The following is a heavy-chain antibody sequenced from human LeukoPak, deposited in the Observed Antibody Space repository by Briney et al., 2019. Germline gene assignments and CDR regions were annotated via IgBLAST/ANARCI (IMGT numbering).Heavy chain of an antibody. CDR1: GGSISGYY. J-gene: IGHJ4*02. Sequence: SETLSLTCTVSGGSISGYYWNWVRQPPGKGLEWIGYIYYSGSTKYNPSLKSRVTISVDTSKNQFSLKLSSVTAADTAVYYCARRGYASSWSFDFWGQGTLVTVSS. CDR3: ARRGYASSWSFDF. V-gene: IGHV4-59*08. CDR2: IYYSGST. D-gene: IGHD6-13*01.